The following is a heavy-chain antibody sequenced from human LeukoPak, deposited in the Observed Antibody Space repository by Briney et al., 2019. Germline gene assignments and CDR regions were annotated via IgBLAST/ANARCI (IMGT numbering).Heavy chain of an antibody. CDR2: IYNSGST. J-gene: IGHJ3*02. Sequence: PSETLSLTCTVSAYSMNSVYYGGWIRQPPGKGLEWIGSIYNSGSTSYNPSLKSRVTLSVATSKNQFSLKLTSVTAADTAVYYCARNISGLGLYSHYAYDPAGAFDIWGQGTMVTVSS. D-gene: IGHD5-12*01. CDR1: AYSMNSVYY. V-gene: IGHV4-38-2*02. CDR3: ARNISGLGLYSHYAYDPAGAFDI.